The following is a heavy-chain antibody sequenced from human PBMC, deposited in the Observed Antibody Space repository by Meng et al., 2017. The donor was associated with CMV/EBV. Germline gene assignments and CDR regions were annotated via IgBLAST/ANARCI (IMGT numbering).Heavy chain of an antibody. CDR2: ISSSSSYI. Sequence: EVQLVESGGGLVKPGGSLRLSGVASGFTCSRYSMNWVRQAPGKGLEWVSSISSSSSYIYYADSVKGRFTISRDNAKNSLYLQMNSLRAEDTAVYYCARVRNRMTTVTNFDYWGQGTLVTVSS. CDR3: ARVRNRMTTVTNFDY. CDR1: GFTCSRYS. D-gene: IGHD4-17*01. V-gene: IGHV3-21*01. J-gene: IGHJ4*02.